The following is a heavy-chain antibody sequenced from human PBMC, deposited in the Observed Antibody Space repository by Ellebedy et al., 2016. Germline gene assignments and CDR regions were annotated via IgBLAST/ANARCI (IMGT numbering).Heavy chain of an antibody. Sequence: SETLSLXXTVSGGSISSYYWSWIRQPPGKGLEWIGYIYYSGSTNYNPSLKSRVTISVDTSKNQFSLKLSSVTAADTAVYYCARAGNYYDSSGYYYLSFDIWGQGTMVTVSS. D-gene: IGHD3-22*01. J-gene: IGHJ3*02. CDR2: IYYSGST. CDR3: ARAGNYYDSSGYYYLSFDI. CDR1: GGSISSYY. V-gene: IGHV4-59*01.